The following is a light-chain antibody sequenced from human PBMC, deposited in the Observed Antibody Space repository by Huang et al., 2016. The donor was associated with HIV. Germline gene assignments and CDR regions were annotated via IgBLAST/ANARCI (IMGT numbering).Light chain of an antibody. V-gene: IGKV3-15*01. Sequence: MMSQSPATLAASPGARVTLSCAASQSVNTNLAWYQQKPSQAPRLLIYAASTRATDGPARFAGSGSGTEFTLTIDSLQSDDFAVYYCQQYNKWPPEYTFGQGTRLEIK. CDR1: QSVNTN. CDR2: AAS. J-gene: IGKJ2*01. CDR3: QQYNKWPPEYT.